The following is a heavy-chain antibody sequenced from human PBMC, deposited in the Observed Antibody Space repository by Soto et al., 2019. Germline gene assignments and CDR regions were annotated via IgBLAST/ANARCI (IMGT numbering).Heavy chain of an antibody. D-gene: IGHD6-6*01. CDR3: ARQRIAARPGWFDP. Sequence: PGGSLRLSCAASGFTFSSYGMHWVRQAPGKGLEWVAVIWYDGSNKYYADSVKGRFTISRDNSKNTLYLQMNSLRAEDTAMYYCARQRIAARPGWFDPWGQGTLVTVSS. CDR2: IWYDGSNK. CDR1: GFTFSSYG. V-gene: IGHV3-33*01. J-gene: IGHJ5*02.